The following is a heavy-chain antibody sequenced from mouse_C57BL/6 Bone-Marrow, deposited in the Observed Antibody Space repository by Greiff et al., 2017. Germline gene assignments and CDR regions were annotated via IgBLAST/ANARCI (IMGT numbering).Heavy chain of an antibody. Sequence: EVQLVESGGGLVQPGGSLKLSCAASGFTFSDYGMAWVRQAPRKGPVWVAFISNLAYSIYYADTVTGRFTISRENAKNTLYLEMSSLRSEDTAMYYCARDFFMDYWGQGTSVTVSS. V-gene: IGHV5-15*01. J-gene: IGHJ4*01. CDR2: ISNLAYSI. CDR1: GFTFSDYG. CDR3: ARDFFMDY.